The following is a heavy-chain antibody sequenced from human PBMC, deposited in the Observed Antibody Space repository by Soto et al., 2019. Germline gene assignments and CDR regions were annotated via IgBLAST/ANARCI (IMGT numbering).Heavy chain of an antibody. CDR2: IDPSDSYT. Sequence: EVQLVPSGAEVKKPGESLRISCKGSGYSFTSYWISWVRQMPGKGLEWMGRIDPSDSYTNYSPSFQGHVTISADKSISTAYLQWSSLKASDTAMYYCARHLGKWIAVDYWGQGTLVTVSS. D-gene: IGHD6-19*01. CDR3: ARHLGKWIAVDY. V-gene: IGHV5-10-1*03. J-gene: IGHJ4*02. CDR1: GYSFTSYW.